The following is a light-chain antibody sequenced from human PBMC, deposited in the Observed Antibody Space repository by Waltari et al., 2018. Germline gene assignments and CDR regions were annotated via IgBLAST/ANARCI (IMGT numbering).Light chain of an antibody. CDR1: QSISSY. V-gene: IGKV1-39*01. CDR3: QQYNSYSWT. CDR2: DAS. Sequence: DIQMTQSPSSLSASVGDRVTITCRASQSISSYLNWYQQKPGKAPKLLIYDASSLQSGVPSRFSGSGSGTDFTLTISSLQPDDFATYYCQQYNSYSWTFGQGTKVEIK. J-gene: IGKJ1*01.